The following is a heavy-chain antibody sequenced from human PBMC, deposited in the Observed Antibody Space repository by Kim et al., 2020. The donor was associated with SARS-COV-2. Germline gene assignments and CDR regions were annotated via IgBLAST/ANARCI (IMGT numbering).Heavy chain of an antibody. V-gene: IGHV1-46*01. Sequence: ASVKVSCKASGYTFTSYYMHWVRQAPGQGLEWMGIINPSGGSTSYAQKFQGRVTMTRDTSTRTVYMELSSLRSEDTAVYYCARDLTVTTAGDYYYGMDVWGQGTTVTVSS. D-gene: IGHD4-17*01. J-gene: IGHJ6*02. CDR1: GYTFTSYY. CDR3: ARDLTVTTAGDYYYGMDV. CDR2: INPSGGST.